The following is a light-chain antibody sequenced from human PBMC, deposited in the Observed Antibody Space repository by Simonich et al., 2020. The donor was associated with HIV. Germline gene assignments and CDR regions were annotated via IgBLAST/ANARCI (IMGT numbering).Light chain of an antibody. Sequence: EIVMTQSPATLSVSPGERATLSCRASQSVSSNFAWYQQKPGQAPRLLIYGASTRATGIPARFSGRGSGTEFTLTINSMQSEDFAVYYCQQYDKWPPVLAFGGGTKVEIK. CDR1: QSVSSN. CDR3: QQYDKWPPVLA. V-gene: IGKV3-15*01. CDR2: GAS. J-gene: IGKJ4*01.